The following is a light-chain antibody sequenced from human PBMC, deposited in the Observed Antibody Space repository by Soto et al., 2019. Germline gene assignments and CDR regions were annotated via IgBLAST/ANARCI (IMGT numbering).Light chain of an antibody. V-gene: IGLV1-44*01. CDR3: PTWDARLKSVV. CDR2: SNN. Sequence: QAVLTQPPAASVTPGQRVTISCAGKSSSFRTNAVIWYQQLPGSAPKLLMYSNNQRPSGVPDRSSGSKSGTSASLAISGLHSPDAPHYPCPTWDARLKSVVFGGGT. CDR1: SSSFRTNA. J-gene: IGLJ2*01.